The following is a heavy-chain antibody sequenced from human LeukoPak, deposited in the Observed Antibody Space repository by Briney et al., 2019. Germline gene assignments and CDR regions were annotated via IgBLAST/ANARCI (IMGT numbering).Heavy chain of an antibody. CDR3: ARDQEGFDY. Sequence: GASVKVSCEASGYTFTNNYLHWVRQAPGQGLEWMGMIYPRDGSTSYAQNFQGRVTVTRDTSTTTVHMELRGLRSGDTAVYYCARDQEGFDYWGQGTVVTVSS. CDR1: GYTFTNNY. V-gene: IGHV1-46*01. J-gene: IGHJ4*02. CDR2: IYPRDGST.